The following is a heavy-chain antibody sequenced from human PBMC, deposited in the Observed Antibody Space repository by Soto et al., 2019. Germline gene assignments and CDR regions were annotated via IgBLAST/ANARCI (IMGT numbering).Heavy chain of an antibody. V-gene: IGHV3-53*02. CDR2: IESGGSA. CDR1: GFSVSSTY. J-gene: IGHJ6*02. CDR3: AKDLGPLRLLNDYFYGLDV. D-gene: IGHD2-15*01. Sequence: EVQLVETGGGVVQRGGSLTLSCNASGFSVSSTYMSWVRQAPGRGLEWVAVIESGGSAHYEDSVKGRFTISRDDPKNIMYLQMHTLRAEDTAVYYCAKDLGPLRLLNDYFYGLDVWGQGTSVTVSS.